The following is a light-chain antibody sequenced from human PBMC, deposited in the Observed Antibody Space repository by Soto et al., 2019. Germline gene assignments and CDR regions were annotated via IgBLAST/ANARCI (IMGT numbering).Light chain of an antibody. Sequence: DIQMTQSPSSLSACVGDRVTITFGASQSISSYLNWYQHKPGKAPKLLIYGASSLQSGVPSRFSGSGSGPDFTLTISSLQPEDFATYYCQQSYSTRITFGQGTRLENK. V-gene: IGKV1-39*01. J-gene: IGKJ5*01. CDR2: GAS. CDR3: QQSYSTRIT. CDR1: QSISSY.